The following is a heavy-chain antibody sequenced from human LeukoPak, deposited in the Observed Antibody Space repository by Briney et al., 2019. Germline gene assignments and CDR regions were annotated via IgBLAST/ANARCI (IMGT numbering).Heavy chain of an antibody. D-gene: IGHD6-13*01. CDR2: IYSGGST. CDR1: GFTVSSNY. V-gene: IGHV3-66*02. CDR3: AREERQQLAFDY. Sequence: GGSLRLSCAASGFTVSSNYMSWVRQAPGKGLEWVSVIYSGGSTYYADSAKGRFTISRDNSKNTLYLQMNSLRAEDTAVYYCAREERQQLAFDYWGQGTLVTVSS. J-gene: IGHJ4*02.